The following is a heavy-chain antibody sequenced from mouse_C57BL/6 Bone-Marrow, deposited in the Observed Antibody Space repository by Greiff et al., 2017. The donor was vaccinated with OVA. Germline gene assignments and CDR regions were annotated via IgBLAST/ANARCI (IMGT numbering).Heavy chain of an antibody. D-gene: IGHD1-1*01. CDR2: INPYNGDT. CDR1: GYSFTGYF. V-gene: IGHV1-20*01. CDR3: ARSGIYYGSSYPGWFAY. J-gene: IGHJ3*01. Sequence: EVQGVESGPELVKPGDSVKISCKASGYSFTGYFMNWVMQSHGKSLEWIGRINPYNGDTFYNQKFKGKATLTVDKSSSTAHMELRSLTSEDSAVYYCARSGIYYGSSYPGWFAYWGQGTLVTVSA.